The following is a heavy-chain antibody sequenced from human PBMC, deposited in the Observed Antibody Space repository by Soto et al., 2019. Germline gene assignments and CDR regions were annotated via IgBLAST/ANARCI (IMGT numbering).Heavy chain of an antibody. V-gene: IGHV1-3*01. CDR1: GYTFRTYP. CDR3: ARKDYYGSGIYYFDH. CDR2: INAANGDT. J-gene: IGHJ4*02. D-gene: IGHD3-10*01. Sequence: QVQLVQSGAEVKKPGASVKVSCKASGYTFRTYPMHWVRQAPGRGLEWMGWINAANGDTGYSRTFQDRVTISRDISASTAYKELSSLRSEDTAVYYCARKDYYGSGIYYFDHWGQGTLVTVSS.